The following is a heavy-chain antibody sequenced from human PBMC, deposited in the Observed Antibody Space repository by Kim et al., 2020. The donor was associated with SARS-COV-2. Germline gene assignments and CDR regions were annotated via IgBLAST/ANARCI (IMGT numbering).Heavy chain of an antibody. J-gene: IGHJ6*02. CDR3: ATVAPTFDADYGMDV. V-gene: IGHV1-24*01. D-gene: IGHD3-9*01. Sequence: QKFQGRVTMTEDTSTDTAYMELSSLRSEDTAVYYCATVAPTFDADYGMDVWGQGTTVTVSS.